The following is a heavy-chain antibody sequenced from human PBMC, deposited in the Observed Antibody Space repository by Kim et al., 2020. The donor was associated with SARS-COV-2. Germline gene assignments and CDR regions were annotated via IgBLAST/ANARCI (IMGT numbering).Heavy chain of an antibody. J-gene: IGHJ6*02. D-gene: IGHD2-2*01. CDR3: ARQYCSSTSCRGLDV. V-gene: IGHV5-51*01. Sequence: PSFQGQVTISADKSISTAYLQWSSLKASDTAMYYCARQYCSSTSCRGLDVWGQGTTVTVSS.